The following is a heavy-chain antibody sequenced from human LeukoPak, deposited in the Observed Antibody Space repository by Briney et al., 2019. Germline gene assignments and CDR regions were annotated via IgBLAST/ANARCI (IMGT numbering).Heavy chain of an antibody. J-gene: IGHJ6*04. D-gene: IGHD3-10*02. Sequence: PGGSLRLSCAASGFTFSSYEMNWVRQAPGKGLEWVSYISSIGSTIYYAHSVKGRFTISRDNAKNSLYLQMNSLRAEDTAVYYCAELGITMIGGVWGKGPTVTISS. V-gene: IGHV3-48*03. CDR2: ISSIGSTI. CDR1: GFTFSSYE. CDR3: AELGITMIGGV.